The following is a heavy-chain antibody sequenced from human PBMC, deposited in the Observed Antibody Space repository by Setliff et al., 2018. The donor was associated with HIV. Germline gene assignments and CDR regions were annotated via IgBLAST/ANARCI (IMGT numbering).Heavy chain of an antibody. CDR1: GYRFSDNW. D-gene: IGHD2-15*01. CDR3: ARQAVDCSGGTCYSTSAFDY. Sequence: GESLKISCKGSGYRFSDNWIGWVRQMPGKGLEWMGIIYPDDSDSRYSPSFQGQVTISADRSVSTAYLQWSSLKASDTAMYYCARQAVDCSGGTCYSTSAFDYWGQGTLVTVSS. V-gene: IGHV5-51*01. J-gene: IGHJ4*02. CDR2: IYPDDSDS.